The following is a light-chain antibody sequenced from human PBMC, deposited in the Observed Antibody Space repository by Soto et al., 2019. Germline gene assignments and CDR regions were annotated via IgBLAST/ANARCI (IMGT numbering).Light chain of an antibody. CDR3: QSYDSSLSGYV. CDR2: GNS. V-gene: IGLV1-40*01. J-gene: IGLJ1*01. Sequence: QPVLTQPPSVSGAPGQRVTISCTGSSSNIGAGYDVHWYQQLPGTAPKLLIYGNSNRPSGVPDRFSGSKSGTSAPLAITGLQAEDEADYYCQSYDSSLSGYVFGTGTKVTVL. CDR1: SSNIGAGYD.